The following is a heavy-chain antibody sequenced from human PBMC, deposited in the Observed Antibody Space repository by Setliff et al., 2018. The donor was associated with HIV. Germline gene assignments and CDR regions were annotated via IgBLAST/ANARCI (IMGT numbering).Heavy chain of an antibody. CDR2: IYHSGST. CDR1: GGSISSSNW. CDR3: ARGWGWNDDDSSGQPSDAFDI. J-gene: IGHJ3*02. D-gene: IGHD3-22*01. V-gene: IGHV4-4*02. Sequence: PSETLSLTCAVSGGSISSSNWWSWVRQPPGKGLEWIGEIYHSGSTNYNPSLKSRVTISVDKSKNQFSLKLSSVTAADTAVYYCARGWGWNDDDSSGQPSDAFDIWGQGTVVTVSS.